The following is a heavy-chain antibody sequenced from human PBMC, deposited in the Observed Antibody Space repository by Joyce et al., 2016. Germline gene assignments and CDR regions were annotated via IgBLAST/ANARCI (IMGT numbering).Heavy chain of an antibody. D-gene: IGHD1-26*01. CDR3: AIARASTYFDS. Sequence: QVQLVQSGAEVKKPGASVKVSCKASGYTFTGYYMYWVRQAPGQGLEWMGWIDHSDCTKFAQKFQGRVTLTRDSSISTAYMEVSGLRSDDTALYFCAIARASTYFDSWGQGTLVTVSS. J-gene: IGHJ4*02. V-gene: IGHV1-2*02. CDR1: GYTFTGYY. CDR2: IDHSDCT.